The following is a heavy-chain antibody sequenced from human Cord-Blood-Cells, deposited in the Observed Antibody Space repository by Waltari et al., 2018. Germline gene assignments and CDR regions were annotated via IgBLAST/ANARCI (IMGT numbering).Heavy chain of an antibody. J-gene: IGHJ3*02. Sequence: EVQLVAYGGGVFKPGGSLRLSCVASRFTVSSNYLGWVRQAPGQGLEWVSVIYSGGSTYYADSVKGRFTISRDNSKNTLYLQMNSLRAEDTAVYYCATTKGMWFDAFDIWGQGTMVTVSS. CDR1: RFTVSSNY. D-gene: IGHD1-26*01. V-gene: IGHV3-53*01. CDR3: ATTKGMWFDAFDI. CDR2: IYSGGST.